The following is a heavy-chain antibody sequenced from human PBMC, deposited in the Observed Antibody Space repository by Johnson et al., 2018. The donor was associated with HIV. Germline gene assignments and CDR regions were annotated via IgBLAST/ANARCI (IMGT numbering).Heavy chain of an antibody. J-gene: IGHJ3*02. V-gene: IGHV3-66*01. CDR1: GFTLTTYA. Sequence: VQLVESGGVVVQPGGSLRLSCAASGFTLTTYAMHWVRQAPGKGLEWVAVIYSGGSTYYADSVKGRFTISRDNSKNTLYLQMNSLRAEDTAVYYCARIDYSNYDAGGAIDIWGQGTTVTVSS. D-gene: IGHD4-11*01. CDR3: ARIDYSNYDAGGAIDI. CDR2: IYSGGST.